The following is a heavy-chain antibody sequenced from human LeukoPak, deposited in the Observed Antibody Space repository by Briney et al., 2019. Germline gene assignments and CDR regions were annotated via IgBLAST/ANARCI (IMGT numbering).Heavy chain of an antibody. CDR3: ARDLYDSSGYFDY. J-gene: IGHJ4*02. D-gene: IGHD3-22*01. CDR1: GYTFTSYG. CDR2: ISAYNGNT. Sequence: GASVKVSCKASGYTFTSYGISWVRQAPGQGLEWMGWISAYNGNTNSAQKLQGRVTMTTDTSTSTDYMELRSLRSDDTAVYYCARDLYDSSGYFDYWGQGTLVTVSS. V-gene: IGHV1-18*01.